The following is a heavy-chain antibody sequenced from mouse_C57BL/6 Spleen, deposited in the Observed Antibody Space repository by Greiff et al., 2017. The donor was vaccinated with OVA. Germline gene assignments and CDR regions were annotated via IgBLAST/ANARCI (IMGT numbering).Heavy chain of an antibody. V-gene: IGHV14-4*01. Sequence: EVQGVESGAELVRPGASVKLSCTASGFNIKDDYMHWVKQRPEQGLEWIGWIDPETGDTEYASKFQGKATITADTSSNTAYLQLSSLTSEDTAVYYCTTYCGSSGYFDVWGTGTTVTVSS. CDR3: TTYCGSSGYFDV. CDR2: IDPETGDT. J-gene: IGHJ1*03. CDR1: GFNIKDDY. D-gene: IGHD1-1*01.